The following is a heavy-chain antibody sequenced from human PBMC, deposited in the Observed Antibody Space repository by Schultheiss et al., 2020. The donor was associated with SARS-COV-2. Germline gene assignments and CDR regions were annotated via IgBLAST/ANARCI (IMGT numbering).Heavy chain of an antibody. D-gene: IGHD3-10*01. CDR3: ARGRRINYYYYGMDV. J-gene: IGHJ6*02. CDR1: GFTVSSNY. CDR2: ISGSGDST. V-gene: IGHV3-11*04. Sequence: GGSLRLSCAASGFTVSSNYMSWVRQAPGKGLEWVSFISGSGDSTYYADSVKGRFTISRDNAKNSLYLQMNSLRAEDTAVYYCARGRRINYYYYGMDVWGQGTTVTVSS.